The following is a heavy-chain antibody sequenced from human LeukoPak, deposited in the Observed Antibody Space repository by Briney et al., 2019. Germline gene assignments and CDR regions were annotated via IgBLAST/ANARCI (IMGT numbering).Heavy chain of an antibody. D-gene: IGHD6-6*01. CDR3: ARGGDSSSSDNFDY. Sequence: GASVKVSCKAFGYTFTSNYMHWVRQAPGQGLEWMGWINPNSGGTNYAQKFQGRVTMTRDTSISTAYMELSRLRSDDTAVYYCARGGDSSSSDNFDYWGQGTLVTVSS. CDR2: INPNSGGT. V-gene: IGHV1-2*02. J-gene: IGHJ4*02. CDR1: GYTFTSNY.